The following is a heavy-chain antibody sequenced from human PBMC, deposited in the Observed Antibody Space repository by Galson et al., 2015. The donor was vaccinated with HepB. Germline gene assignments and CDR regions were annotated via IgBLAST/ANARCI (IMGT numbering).Heavy chain of an antibody. CDR3: ARDSSSGWYYYYGMDV. CDR2: IYSGGST. CDR1: GFTVSSNY. J-gene: IGHJ6*02. Sequence: SLRLSCAASGFTVSSNYMSWVRQAPGKGLEWVSVIYSGGSTYYADSVKGRFTISRDNSKNTLYLQMNSLRAEDTAVYYCARDSSSGWYYYYGMDVWGQGTTVTVSS. D-gene: IGHD6-19*01. V-gene: IGHV3-53*05.